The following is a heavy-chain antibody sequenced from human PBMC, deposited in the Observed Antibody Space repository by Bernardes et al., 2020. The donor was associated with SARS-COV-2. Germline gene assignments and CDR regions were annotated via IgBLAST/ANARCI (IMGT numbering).Heavy chain of an antibody. CDR1: GYTFNFYA. V-gene: IGHV3-23*01. J-gene: IGHJ4*02. CDR3: AKSLAGYSYGQYYFDH. Sequence: GGSLRLSCAASGYTFNFYAVSWVRQAPGKGLEWVSTISGNGGSTYYADSVKGRFTISRDNSKNTLFLQMNSLRAEDTALYYCAKSLAGYSYGQYYFDHWGQGTLVTVSS. CDR2: ISGNGGST. D-gene: IGHD5-18*01.